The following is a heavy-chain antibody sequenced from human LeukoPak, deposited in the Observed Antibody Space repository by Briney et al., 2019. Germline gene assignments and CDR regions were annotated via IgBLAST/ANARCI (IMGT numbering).Heavy chain of an antibody. V-gene: IGHV4-59*01. CDR3: ARISGRDTKNWYFDL. Sequence: SETLSLTCTVSGGSISSYYWSWIRQPPGKGLEWIGYIYYSGSTNYNPSLKSRVTISVDTSKNQFSLKLSSVTAADTAVYYCARISGRDTKNWYFDLWGRGTLVTVSS. J-gene: IGHJ2*01. D-gene: IGHD5-12*01. CDR2: IYYSGST. CDR1: GGSISSYY.